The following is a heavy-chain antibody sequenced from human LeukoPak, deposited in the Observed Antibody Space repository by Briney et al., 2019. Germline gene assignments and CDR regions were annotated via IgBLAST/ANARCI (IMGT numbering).Heavy chain of an antibody. Sequence: GGSLRPSCAASGFTFSSQNMNWARQAPGKGLEWVAYISTSGDSTKYADSVEGRFTISRDNAENSLYLLMNSLRVEDTAVYYCVKNGWLDYWGQGILVTVSS. CDR1: GFTFSSQN. J-gene: IGHJ4*02. CDR2: ISTSGDST. CDR3: VKNGWLDY. V-gene: IGHV3-21*06. D-gene: IGHD6-19*01.